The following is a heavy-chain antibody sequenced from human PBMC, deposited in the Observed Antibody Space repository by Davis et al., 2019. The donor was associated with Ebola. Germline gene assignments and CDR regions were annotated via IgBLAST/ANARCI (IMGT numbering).Heavy chain of an antibody. D-gene: IGHD4-11*01. CDR3: AKGTTTVTTSPSIPYDY. Sequence: PGGSLRLSCAASGFTFSSYGMHWVRQAPGKGLEWVAVISYDGSNKYYADSVKGRFTISRDNSKNTLYLQMNSLRAEDTAVYYCAKGTTTVTTSPSIPYDYWGQGTLVTVSS. CDR2: ISYDGSNK. J-gene: IGHJ4*02. V-gene: IGHV3-30*18. CDR1: GFTFSSYG.